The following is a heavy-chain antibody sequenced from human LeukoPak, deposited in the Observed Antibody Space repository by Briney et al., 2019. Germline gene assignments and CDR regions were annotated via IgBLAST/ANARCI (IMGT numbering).Heavy chain of an antibody. CDR3: ARRDGTYFDS. CDR1: GFSIRSGYY. CDR2: IYHSGIT. V-gene: IGHV4-38-2*01. D-gene: IGHD5-24*01. Sequence: PSETLSLTCAVSGFSIRSGYYWGWIRQPPGKGLEWIGTIYHSGITYYNSSLNSRVIISVDTSKNQFSLKLNSVTAADTAVYYCARRDGTYFDSWGQGTLVTVSS. J-gene: IGHJ4*02.